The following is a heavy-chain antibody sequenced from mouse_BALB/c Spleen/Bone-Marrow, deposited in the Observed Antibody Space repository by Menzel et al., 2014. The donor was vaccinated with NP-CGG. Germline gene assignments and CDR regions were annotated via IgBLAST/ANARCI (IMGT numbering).Heavy chain of an antibody. Sequence: VQLQESGAELVKPGASVKLSCKASGYTFTSYWMHWVKQRPGQGLEWIGEINPSNGRTNYNEKFKSKATLTVDKSSSTAYMQLSSLTSEDTAVYYCAREGLGRSFDHWGQGTTLTVSS. J-gene: IGHJ2*01. CDR1: GYTFTSYW. CDR3: AREGLGRSFDH. CDR2: INPSNGRT. D-gene: IGHD2-14*01. V-gene: IGHV1S81*02.